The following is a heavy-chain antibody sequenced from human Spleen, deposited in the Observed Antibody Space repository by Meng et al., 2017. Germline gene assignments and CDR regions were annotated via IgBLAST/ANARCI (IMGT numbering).Heavy chain of an antibody. J-gene: IGHJ5*02. CDR2: INGYNGNT. Sequence: QVQLVQSGAAVKKPGASVKVSCRTSGYAFTSHGINWVRQAPGQGREWMGWINGYNGNTEYAQKFQGRVTMTTDTSTSTAHMELRSLRSDDTAVYYCARDGGSSGYYDNWFDPWGQGTLVTVSS. CDR3: ARDGGSSGYYDNWFDP. CDR1: GYAFTSHG. V-gene: IGHV1-18*01. D-gene: IGHD3-22*01.